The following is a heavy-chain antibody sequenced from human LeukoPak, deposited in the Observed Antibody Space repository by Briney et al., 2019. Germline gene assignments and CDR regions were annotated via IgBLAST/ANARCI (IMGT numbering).Heavy chain of an antibody. V-gene: IGHV4-34*01. J-gene: IGHJ5*02. Sequence: SETLSLTCAVYGGSFSGYYWSWIRQPPGKGLEWIGEINHSGSTNYNPSLKSRVTISVDTSKNQFSLKLSSVTAADTAVYYCARGLRYFVRGYWFDPWGQGTLVTVSS. CDR2: INHSGST. CDR3: ARGLRYFVRGYWFDP. CDR1: GGSFSGYY. D-gene: IGHD3-9*01.